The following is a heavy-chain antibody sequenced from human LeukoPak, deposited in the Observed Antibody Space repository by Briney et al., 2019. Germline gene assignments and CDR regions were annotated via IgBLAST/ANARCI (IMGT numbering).Heavy chain of an antibody. V-gene: IGHV4-34*01. CDR2: INHSGST. CDR1: GGSFSGYY. CDR3: ARLVTVPYYYGMDV. D-gene: IGHD4-17*01. J-gene: IGHJ6*02. Sequence: SETLSLTCAVYGGSFSGYYWSWIRQPPGKGLEWIGEINHSGSTNYNPSLKSRVTISVDTSKNQFSLKLSSVTAADTAVYYCARLVTVPYYYGMDVWGQGTTVTVSS.